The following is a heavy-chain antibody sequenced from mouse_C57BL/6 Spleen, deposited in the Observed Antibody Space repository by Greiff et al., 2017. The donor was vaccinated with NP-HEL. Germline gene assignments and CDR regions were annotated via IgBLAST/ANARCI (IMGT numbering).Heavy chain of an antibody. D-gene: IGHD1-1*01. CDR3: ARGGQGYYGWFAY. V-gene: IGHV3-6*01. Sequence: EVQLQQSGPGLVKPSQSLSLTCSVTGYSITSGYYWNWIRQFPGNKLEWMGYISYDGSNNYNPSLKNRISITRDTSKNQFFLKLNSVTTEDTATYYCARGGQGYYGWFAYWGQGTLVTVSA. CDR1: GYSITSGYY. J-gene: IGHJ3*01. CDR2: ISYDGSN.